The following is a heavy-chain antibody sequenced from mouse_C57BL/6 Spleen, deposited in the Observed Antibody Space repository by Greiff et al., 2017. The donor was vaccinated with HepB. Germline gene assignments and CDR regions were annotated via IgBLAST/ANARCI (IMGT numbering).Heavy chain of an antibody. Sequence: VQLQESGPGLVAPSQSLSITCTVSGFSLTSYGVHWVRQPPGKGLEWLVVIWSDGSTTYNSALKSRLSISKDNSKSQVVLKMNSLQTDDTAMYYCARHRGSPYAMDYWGQGTSVTVSS. J-gene: IGHJ4*01. CDR1: GFSLTSYG. CDR2: IWSDGST. V-gene: IGHV2-6-1*01. D-gene: IGHD1-1*02. CDR3: ARHRGSPYAMDY.